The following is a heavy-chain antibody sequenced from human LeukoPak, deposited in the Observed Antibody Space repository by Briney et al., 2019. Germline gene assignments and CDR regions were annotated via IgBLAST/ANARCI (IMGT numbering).Heavy chain of an antibody. CDR1: GGSFSGYY. J-gene: IGHJ4*02. D-gene: IGHD2-15*01. CDR3: ARVQGYCSGGSCYVNDY. CDR2: INHSGST. V-gene: IGHV4-34*01. Sequence: PSETLSLTCAVYGGSFSGYYWSWIRQPPGKGLEWIGEINHSGSTNYNPSLKSRVTISVDTSKNQFSLKLSSVTAADTAVYYCARVQGYCSGGSCYVNDYWGQGTLVTVSS.